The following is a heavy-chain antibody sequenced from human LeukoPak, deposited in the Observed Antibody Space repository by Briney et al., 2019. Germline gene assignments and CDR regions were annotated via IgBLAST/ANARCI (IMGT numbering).Heavy chain of an antibody. CDR2: IYHNGST. CDR3: ARGRAPDY. V-gene: IGHV4-38-2*02. Sequence: PSETLSLTCTVSGYSISSGYYWGWIRQPPGKGLEWIGSIYHNGSTYYNPSLKSRVTISVDTSKNQFSLKLSSVTAADTAVYYCARGRAPDYWGQGTLVTVSS. CDR1: GYSISSGYY. J-gene: IGHJ4*02.